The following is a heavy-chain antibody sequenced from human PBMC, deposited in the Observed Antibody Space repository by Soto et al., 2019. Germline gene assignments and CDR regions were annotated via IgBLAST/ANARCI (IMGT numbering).Heavy chain of an antibody. J-gene: IGHJ4*02. Sequence: PSETLSLTCTVSGGSISSGGYYWSWIRQPAGKGLEWIGRIYTSGSTNYNPSLKSRVTMSVDTSKNQFSLKLSSVTAADTAVYYCARDLYYYDSSGYYYYFDYWGQGTLVTVS. CDR2: IYTSGST. V-gene: IGHV4-61*02. D-gene: IGHD3-22*01. CDR1: GGSISSGGYY. CDR3: ARDLYYYDSSGYYYYFDY.